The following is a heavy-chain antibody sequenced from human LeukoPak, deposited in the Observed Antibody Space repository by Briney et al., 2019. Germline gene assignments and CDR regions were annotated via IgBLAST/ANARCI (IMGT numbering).Heavy chain of an antibody. CDR3: ARDYGYYDSSGLFDY. CDR2: INPNSGGT. Sequence: GASVKVSCKASGYTFTGYYMHCVRQAPGQGLEWMGWINPNSGGTNYAQKFQGRVTMTRDTSISTAYMELSRLRSDDTAVYYCARDYGYYDSSGLFDYWGQGTLVTVSS. CDR1: GYTFTGYY. J-gene: IGHJ4*02. D-gene: IGHD3-22*01. V-gene: IGHV1-2*02.